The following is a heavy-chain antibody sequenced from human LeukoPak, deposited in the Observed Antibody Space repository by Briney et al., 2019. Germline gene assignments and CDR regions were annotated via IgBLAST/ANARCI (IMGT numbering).Heavy chain of an antibody. CDR2: ITGNGVYT. V-gene: IGHV3-23*01. CDR1: GLPFGSYG. D-gene: IGHD2-21*02. J-gene: IGHJ4*02. CDR3: AKSYCGGDCG. Sequence: PGGSLRLSCAVSGLPFGSYGMTWVRQAPGKGLEWVSGITGNGVYTYYADSVKGRFTISRDNSKSTLSLQMNSLRAEDPAVYYCAKSYCGGDCGWGPGTLVTVSS.